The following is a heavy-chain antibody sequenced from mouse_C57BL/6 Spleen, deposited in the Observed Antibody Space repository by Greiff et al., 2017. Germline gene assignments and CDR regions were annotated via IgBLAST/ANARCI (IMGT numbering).Heavy chain of an antibody. CDR3: TRDRDYTTNGGYYAMDY. V-gene: IGHV5-9-1*02. J-gene: IGHJ4*01. Sequence: EVKLVESGEGLVKPGGSLKLSCAVSGFTFSSYAMSWVRQTPEKRLEWVAYISSGGDYIYYADTVKGRFTISRDNARNTLYLQMSSLKSEDTAMYYCTRDRDYTTNGGYYAMDYWGQGTSVTVSS. CDR1: GFTFSSYA. D-gene: IGHD2-12*01. CDR2: ISSGGDYI.